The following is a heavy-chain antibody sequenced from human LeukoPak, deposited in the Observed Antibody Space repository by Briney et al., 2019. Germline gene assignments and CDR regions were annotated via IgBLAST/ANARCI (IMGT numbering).Heavy chain of an antibody. V-gene: IGHV4-4*07. CDR1: GGSISSYY. Sequence: SETLSLTCTVSGGSISSYYWSWIRQPAGKGLEWIGCIYTSGSTNYNPSLRSRVTMSVATSKNQFSLKLSSVTAADTAVYYCAREPPLDYGDSQNWFDPWGQGTLVTVSS. CDR2: IYTSGST. D-gene: IGHD4-17*01. CDR3: AREPPLDYGDSQNWFDP. J-gene: IGHJ5*02.